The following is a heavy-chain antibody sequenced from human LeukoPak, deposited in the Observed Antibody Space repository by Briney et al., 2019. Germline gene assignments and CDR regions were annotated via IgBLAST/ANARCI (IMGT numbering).Heavy chain of an antibody. V-gene: IGHV4-59*01. J-gene: IGHJ4*02. Sequence: SETLSLTCTVSGGSISSYYWSWLRQPPGKGLEYIGYTHYSGSTNYNPSLKSRVTISVDTSKNQFSLKLSSVTAADTAVYYCARFQYSGSYQYYFDYWGQGTLVTVSS. CDR2: THYSGST. CDR1: GGSISSYY. CDR3: ARFQYSGSYQYYFDY. D-gene: IGHD1-26*01.